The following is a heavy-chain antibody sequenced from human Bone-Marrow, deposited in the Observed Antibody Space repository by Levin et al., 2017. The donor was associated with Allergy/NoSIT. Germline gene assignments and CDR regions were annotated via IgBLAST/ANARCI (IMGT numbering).Heavy chain of an antibody. CDR3: ARRTGAGGYDY. J-gene: IGHJ4*02. Sequence: ASVKVSCKASGYPFISYTLHWVRQAPGQRLEWMGWINAGNGDTTYSHKFPGRVTFTRDTSANTAYMELSSLSSEDTAVYYCARRTGAGGYDYWGQGTLVTVSS. CDR2: INAGNGDT. CDR1: GYPFISYT. V-gene: IGHV1-3*01. D-gene: IGHD7-27*01.